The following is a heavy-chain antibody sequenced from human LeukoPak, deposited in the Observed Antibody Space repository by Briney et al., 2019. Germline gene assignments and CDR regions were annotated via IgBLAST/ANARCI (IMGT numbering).Heavy chain of an antibody. V-gene: IGHV3-11*01. Sequence: PGGSVRLSCAASGFTFSDYYMSWTRQVPGKGLEWVSYIGLTDTTIYYADSLKGRFAISRDNAKNSLYLHTHSLRAEDTAIYYCARLKLGYWYFDLWGRGTLLTVSS. CDR1: GFTFSDYY. J-gene: IGHJ2*01. CDR3: ARLKLGYWYFDL. CDR2: IGLTDTTI. D-gene: IGHD7-27*01.